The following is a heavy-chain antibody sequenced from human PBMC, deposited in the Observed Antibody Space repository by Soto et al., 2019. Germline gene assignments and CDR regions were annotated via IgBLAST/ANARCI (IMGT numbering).Heavy chain of an antibody. D-gene: IGHD3-9*01. J-gene: IGHJ6*02. V-gene: IGHV3-23*01. Sequence: GGSLRLSCAASGFTFSSYAMSWVRQAPGKGLEWVSAISGSGGSTYYADSVKGRFTISRDNSKNTLYLQMNSLRAEDTAVYYCAKWEGNYDILTGYYSIYYYYGMDVWGQGTTVTVSS. CDR2: ISGSGGST. CDR1: GFTFSSYA. CDR3: AKWEGNYDILTGYYSIYYYYGMDV.